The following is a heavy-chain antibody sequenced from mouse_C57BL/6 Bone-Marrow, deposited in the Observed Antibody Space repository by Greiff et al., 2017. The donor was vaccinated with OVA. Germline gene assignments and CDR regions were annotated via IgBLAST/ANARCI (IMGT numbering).Heavy chain of an antibody. V-gene: IGHV1-82*01. CDR1: GYAFSSSW. CDR2: IYPGDGDT. CDR3: ARVRGYFCV. J-gene: IGHJ1*03. Sequence: QVQLQQSGPELVKPGASVKISCKASGYAFSSSWMNWVKQRPGKGLEWIGRIYPGDGDTNYNGKFKGKATLTADKSSSTAYMQLSSLTSEDSAVYFCARVRGYFCVWGTGTTVTVSS.